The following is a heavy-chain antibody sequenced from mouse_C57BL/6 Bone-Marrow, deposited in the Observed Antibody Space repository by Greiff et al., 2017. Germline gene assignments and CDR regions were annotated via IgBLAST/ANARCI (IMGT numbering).Heavy chain of an antibody. J-gene: IGHJ2*01. CDR1: GYTFTSYW. CDR2: IDPSDSYT. CDR3: ARGGYDYDGKDYFDY. Sequence: QVQLQQPGAELVRPGTSVKLSCKASGYTFTSYWMHWVNQRPGQGLEWIGVIDPSDSYTNYNQKFKGKATLTVDTSSSTAYMQLSSLTSEDSAVYYCARGGYDYDGKDYFDYWGQGTTLTVSS. V-gene: IGHV1-59*01. D-gene: IGHD2-4*01.